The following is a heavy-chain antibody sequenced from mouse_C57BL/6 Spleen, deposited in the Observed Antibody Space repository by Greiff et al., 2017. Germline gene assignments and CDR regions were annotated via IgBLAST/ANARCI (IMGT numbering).Heavy chain of an antibody. Sequence: VQLQQSGAELVRPGASVKLSCTASGFNIKDDYMHWVKQRPEQGLEWIGWIDPENGDTEYASKFQGKATITADTSSNTAYLQLSSLTSEDTAVYYWTDSSGYDYAMDYWGQGTSVTVSS. CDR1: GFNIKDDY. D-gene: IGHD3-2*02. J-gene: IGHJ4*01. V-gene: IGHV14-4*01. CDR2: IDPENGDT. CDR3: TDSSGYDYAMDY.